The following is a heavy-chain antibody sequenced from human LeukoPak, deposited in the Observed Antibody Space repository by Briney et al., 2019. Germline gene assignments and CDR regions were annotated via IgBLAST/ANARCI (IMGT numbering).Heavy chain of an antibody. CDR1: GFTFSRLG. V-gene: IGHV3-33*06. D-gene: IGHD3-16*01. CDR2: IWHDGSVE. Sequence: GRSLRLSCAASGFTFSRLGMQWVRQAPGKGLEWVAMIWHDGSVEEYAASVKGRFTISRDNSRDTLLLQMNRLRVDDTAGYYCAKEGDQFRGYLDAWGKGTTVTVSS. J-gene: IGHJ6*03. CDR3: AKEGDQFRGYLDA.